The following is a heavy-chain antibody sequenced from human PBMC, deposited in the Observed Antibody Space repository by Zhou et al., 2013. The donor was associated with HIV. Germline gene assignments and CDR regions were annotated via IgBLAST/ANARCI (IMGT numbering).Heavy chain of an antibody. J-gene: IGHJ6*03. V-gene: IGHV1-69*05. Sequence: QVQLVQSGAEVKKPGSSVKVSCKASGGTFSSYAISWVRQAPGQGLEWMGGIIPIFGTANYAQKFQGRVTITTDESTSTAYMELSSLRSEDTAVYYCAGRAVTHSDRLGYYYYMDVWGKGTTVTVSS. CDR2: IIPIFGTA. CDR1: GGTFSSYA. D-gene: IGHD4-17*01. CDR3: AGRAVTHSDRLGYYYYMDV.